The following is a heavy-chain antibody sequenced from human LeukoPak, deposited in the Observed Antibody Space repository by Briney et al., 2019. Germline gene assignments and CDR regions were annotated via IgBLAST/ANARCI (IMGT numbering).Heavy chain of an antibody. J-gene: IGHJ4*02. Sequence: SETLSLTCTVSGGSISSSSYYWGWIRQPPGKGLEWIGTIYYSGSTYYNPALNSRVTISGDTSKNLFSLKLTSVTAADTAVYYCARREGIIASADYFDYWGQGTLVTVSS. V-gene: IGHV4-39*01. CDR2: IYYSGST. CDR1: GGSISSSSYY. D-gene: IGHD6-13*01. CDR3: ARREGIIASADYFDY.